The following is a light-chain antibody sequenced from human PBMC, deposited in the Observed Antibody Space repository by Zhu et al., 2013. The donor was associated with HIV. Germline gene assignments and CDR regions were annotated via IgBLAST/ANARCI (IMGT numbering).Light chain of an antibody. CDR3: HQTFSRPRT. CDR2: SGS. Sequence: DIQMTQAPASLSASVGDTVTISCRASQNIGNSLNWFQFRPGKAPRLLIFSGSTRPGTVPPRFNASESALDFTLIIAGVQPDDSGNYFCHQTFSRPRTFGQGTSLEIK. CDR1: QNIGNS. V-gene: IGKV1-39*01. J-gene: IGKJ5*01.